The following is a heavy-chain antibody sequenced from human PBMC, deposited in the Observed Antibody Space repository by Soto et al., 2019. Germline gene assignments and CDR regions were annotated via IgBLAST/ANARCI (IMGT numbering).Heavy chain of an antibody. D-gene: IGHD6-19*01. CDR1: GYTFTSYD. Sequence: ASVKVSCKASGYTFTSYDINWVRQATGQGLEWMGWMNPNSGNTGYAQKFQGRVTMTRNTSISTAYMELSSLRSEDTAVYYCARGSSSGWYGGSYYYGMDVWGQGTTVTVSS. V-gene: IGHV1-8*01. CDR2: MNPNSGNT. CDR3: ARGSSSGWYGGSYYYGMDV. J-gene: IGHJ6*02.